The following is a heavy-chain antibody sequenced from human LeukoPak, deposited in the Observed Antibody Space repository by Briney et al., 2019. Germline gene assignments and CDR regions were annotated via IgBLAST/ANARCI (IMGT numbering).Heavy chain of an antibody. CDR2: ISGSGSST. CDR1: GFTFSSYA. Sequence: GGSLRLSCAASGFTFSSYAMSWVRQAPGKGLEWVSAISGSGSSTYYADSVKGRFTISRDNSKNSLYLQMNSLRAEDTAVYYCARAPTYSVRWENYYYMDVWGKGTTVTVSS. D-gene: IGHD6-13*01. CDR3: ARAPTYSVRWENYYYMDV. V-gene: IGHV3-23*01. J-gene: IGHJ6*03.